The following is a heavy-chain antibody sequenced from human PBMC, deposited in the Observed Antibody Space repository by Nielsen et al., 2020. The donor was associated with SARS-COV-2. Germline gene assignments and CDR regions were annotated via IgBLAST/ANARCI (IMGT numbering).Heavy chain of an antibody. CDR1: GGSINSGDYY. CDR3: ARQSRWLANFDY. D-gene: IGHD6-19*01. Sequence: SETLSLTCTVSGGSINSGDYYWNWVRQPPGKGLEWIGYIYYSGTTYYNPSHESRATISVATSKSQFSLKLRSVTAADTAVYYCARQSRWLANFDYWGQGTLVTVSS. CDR2: IYYSGTT. J-gene: IGHJ4*02. V-gene: IGHV4-30-4*01.